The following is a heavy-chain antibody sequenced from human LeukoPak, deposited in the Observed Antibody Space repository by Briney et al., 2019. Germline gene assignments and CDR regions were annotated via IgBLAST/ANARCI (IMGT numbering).Heavy chain of an antibody. Sequence: GGSLRLSCAASGFTFNYYWMSWVRQAPGKGLEWVANINQDGSEKYYVDSVKGRFTISRDNAKNSLYLQMNSLRAEDTAVYFCVSTMTFDYWGQGTLVTVSS. D-gene: IGHD3-22*01. CDR1: GFTFNYYW. V-gene: IGHV3-7*01. CDR2: INQDGSEK. CDR3: VSTMTFDY. J-gene: IGHJ4*02.